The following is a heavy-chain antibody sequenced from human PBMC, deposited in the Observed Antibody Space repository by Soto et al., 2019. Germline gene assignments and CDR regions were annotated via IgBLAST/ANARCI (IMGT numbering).Heavy chain of an antibody. V-gene: IGHV4-34*01. CDR3: ARVERGTATTVVDAFDI. J-gene: IGHJ3*02. D-gene: IGHD1-1*01. CDR1: GGFVTSGSYY. Sequence: QVQLQQWGAGLLKPSETLSLTCAVYGGFVTSGSYYWSWIRQPPGKGLEWIGEMSHSGGTHFNPSHKRRVAISVDTTKNQFTLKMSSVPAADPALYYCARVERGTATTVVDAFDIWGPGTMVTVSS. CDR2: MSHSGGT.